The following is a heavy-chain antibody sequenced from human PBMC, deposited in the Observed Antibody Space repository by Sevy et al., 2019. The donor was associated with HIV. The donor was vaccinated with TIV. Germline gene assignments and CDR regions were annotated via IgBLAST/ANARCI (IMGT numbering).Heavy chain of an antibody. D-gene: IGHD6-19*01. CDR2: LRGGAGST. CDR1: GFTFSRYA. Sequence: GGSLRLSCAASGFTFSRYAMNWVRLAPGKGLEWVSALRGGAGSTDYADSVKGRFTISRDNSKNTLYLQMNSLRAEDTAVYYCVKDNGSGWYGGFDYWGQGTLVTVSS. V-gene: IGHV3-23*01. CDR3: VKDNGSGWYGGFDY. J-gene: IGHJ4*02.